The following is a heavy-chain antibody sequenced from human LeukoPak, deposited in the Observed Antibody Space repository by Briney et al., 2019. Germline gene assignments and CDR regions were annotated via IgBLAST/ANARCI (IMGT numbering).Heavy chain of an antibody. D-gene: IGHD6-6*01. V-gene: IGHV3-21*01. CDR3: ASSSIAARRAFDY. J-gene: IGHJ4*02. CDR1: GCTFSSYS. Sequence: GGSLRLSCAASGCTFSSYSMNWVRQAPGKGLEWVSSISSSSSYIYYADSVKGRFTISRDNAKNSLYLQMNSLRAEDTAVYYCASSSIAARRAFDYWGQGTLVTVSS. CDR2: ISSSSSYI.